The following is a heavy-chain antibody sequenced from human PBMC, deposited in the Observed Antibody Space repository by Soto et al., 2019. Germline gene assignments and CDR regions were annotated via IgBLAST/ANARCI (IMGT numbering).Heavy chain of an antibody. Sequence: QVQLVQSGAEVKKPGSSVKVSCKASGGTFSSYAISWVRQAPGQGLEWMGGIIPIFGTANYAQKFQGRVTITADESTSTAYMELSSLRSEDTAVYYCAKVPDRWLQFGNWFDPWGQGTLVTVSS. CDR1: GGTFSSYA. V-gene: IGHV1-69*01. CDR3: AKVPDRWLQFGNWFDP. CDR2: IIPIFGTA. D-gene: IGHD5-12*01. J-gene: IGHJ5*02.